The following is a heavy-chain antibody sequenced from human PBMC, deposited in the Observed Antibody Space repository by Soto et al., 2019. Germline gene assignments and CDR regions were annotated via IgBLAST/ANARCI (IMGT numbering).Heavy chain of an antibody. CDR2: ISGSGGST. V-gene: IGHV3-23*01. Sequence: GGSLRLSCAASGFTFSSYAMSWVRQAPGKGLEWVSAISGSGGSTYYADSVKGRFTISRDNSKNTLYLQMNSLRAEDTAVYYCAGMAGYSSSWYAFDYWGQGTLVTVSS. CDR3: AGMAGYSSSWYAFDY. D-gene: IGHD6-13*01. CDR1: GFTFSSYA. J-gene: IGHJ4*02.